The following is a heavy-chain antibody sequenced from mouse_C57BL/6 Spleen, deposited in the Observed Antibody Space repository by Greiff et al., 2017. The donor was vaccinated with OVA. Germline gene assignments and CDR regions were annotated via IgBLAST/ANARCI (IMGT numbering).Heavy chain of an antibody. Sequence: QVQLKESGAELVRPGASVTLSCKASGYTFTDYEMHWVKQTPVHGLEWIGAIDPETGGTAYNQKFKGKAILTADKSSSTAYMELRSLTSEDSAVYYCTRSEDYEGFAYWGQGTLVTVSA. CDR1: GYTFTDYE. J-gene: IGHJ3*01. CDR2: IDPETGGT. CDR3: TRSEDYEGFAY. D-gene: IGHD2-4*01. V-gene: IGHV1-15*01.